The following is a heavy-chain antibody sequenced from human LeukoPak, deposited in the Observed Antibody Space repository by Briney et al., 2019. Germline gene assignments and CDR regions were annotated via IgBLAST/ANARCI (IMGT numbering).Heavy chain of an antibody. V-gene: IGHV3-48*03. CDR1: GFTFSSYE. D-gene: IGHD3-16*01. CDR3: ARGALWVLDY. CDR2: ISTSGNDK. Sequence: PGGSLRLSCAASGFTFSSYEMNWVRQAPGKGLEWVSYISTSGNDKYYADSVKGRFTISRDNAKNLLYLQLNSLRADDTAVYYCARGALWVLDYWGQGTLVTVSS. J-gene: IGHJ4*02.